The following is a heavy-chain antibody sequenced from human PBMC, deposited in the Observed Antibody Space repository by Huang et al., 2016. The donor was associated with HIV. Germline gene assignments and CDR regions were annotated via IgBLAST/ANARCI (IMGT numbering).Heavy chain of an antibody. Sequence: QLQLQESGPGLVKPSETLSLTCTVSGGSIRSSSYYWGWIRQPPGKGLEWIGSIYYSGSTYYNPSLKRRVTISVDTSKNQFSLKLSSVTAADTAVYYCARLLYRYYFDYWGQGTLVTVSS. CDR1: GGSIRSSSYY. CDR2: IYYSGST. D-gene: IGHD1-26*01. V-gene: IGHV4-39*01. CDR3: ARLLYRYYFDY. J-gene: IGHJ4*02.